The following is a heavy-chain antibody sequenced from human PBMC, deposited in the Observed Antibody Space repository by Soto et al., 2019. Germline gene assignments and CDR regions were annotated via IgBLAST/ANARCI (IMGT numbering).Heavy chain of an antibody. CDR1: GFSFSRAW. CDR2: IDQDGSWK. Sequence: PGGSLRLSCAASGFSFSRAWMSRVRQAPGKGLEWVANIDQDGSWKDYVASVKGGFTISRDNAENSLFPQMNSLTAEDTAVYYCANAASWGQGTLVALSS. J-gene: IGHJ5*02. CDR3: ANAAS. V-gene: IGHV3-7*01.